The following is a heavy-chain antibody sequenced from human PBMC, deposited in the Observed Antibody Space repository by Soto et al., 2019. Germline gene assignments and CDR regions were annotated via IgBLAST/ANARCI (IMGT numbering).Heavy chain of an antibody. D-gene: IGHD2-15*01. CDR3: TTGRCSGGSCYSEDYYYGMDV. J-gene: IGHJ6*02. Sequence: EVQLVESGGGLVKPGGSLRLSCAASGFTFSNAWMNWVRQAPGKGLEWVGRIKSKTDGGTTDYAAPVNGRFTISRDDSKNTLYLQMNSLKTEDTAVYYCTTGRCSGGSCYSEDYYYGMDVWGQGTTVTVSS. CDR2: IKSKTDGGTT. CDR1: GFTFSNAW. V-gene: IGHV3-15*07.